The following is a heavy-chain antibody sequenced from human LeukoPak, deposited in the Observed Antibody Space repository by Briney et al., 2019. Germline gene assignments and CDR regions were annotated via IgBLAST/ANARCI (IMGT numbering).Heavy chain of an antibody. CDR1: GYTFTSYG. D-gene: IGHD2-2*01. CDR3: ARGTQDIVVVPAAMGYYYYGMDV. V-gene: IGHV1-18*01. J-gene: IGHJ6*02. CDR2: ISAYNGNT. Sequence: ASVKVSCKASGYTFTSYGISRVRQAPGQGLEWMGWISAYNGNTNYAQKLQGRVTMTTDTSTSTAYMELRSLRSDDTAVYYCARGTQDIVVVPAAMGYYYYGMDVWGQGTTVTVSS.